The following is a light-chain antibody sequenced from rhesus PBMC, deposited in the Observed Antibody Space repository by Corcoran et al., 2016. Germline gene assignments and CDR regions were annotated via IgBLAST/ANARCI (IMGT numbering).Light chain of an antibody. V-gene: IGKV1-46*01. Sequence: DIQMTQSPSSLSAPVGDTVTITCRASQSFSRSLAWYQQKPGKAPKLLIYSESSLQSGVPSRFSGSKPGTDFTLTISSLQPEDIASYYCQQYYSDPLTFGGGTKVELK. CDR3: QQYYSDPLT. CDR2: SES. J-gene: IGKJ4*01. CDR1: QSFSRS.